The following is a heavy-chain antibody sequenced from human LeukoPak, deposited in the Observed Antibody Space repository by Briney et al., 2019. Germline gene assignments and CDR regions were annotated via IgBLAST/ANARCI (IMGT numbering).Heavy chain of an antibody. CDR2: ISGSGVST. Sequence: GGSLRLSCAASGFTFSSYAMSWVRQAPGRGLEWVSAISGSGVSTYFADSVKGRFTISRDNSKNTLFLQMNSLRAEDTAVYYCAKDHYASGSYYHVLDYWGQGTLDTISS. J-gene: IGHJ4*02. D-gene: IGHD3-10*01. CDR3: AKDHYASGSYYHVLDY. CDR1: GFTFSSYA. V-gene: IGHV3-23*01.